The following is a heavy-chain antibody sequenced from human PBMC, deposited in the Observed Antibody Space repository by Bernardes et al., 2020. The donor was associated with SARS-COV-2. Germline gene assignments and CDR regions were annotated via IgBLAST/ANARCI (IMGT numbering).Heavy chain of an antibody. CDR2: ISSSSSTI. Sequence: GGSLRLSCAASGFTFSSYSMNWVRQAPGKGLEWVSYISSSSSTIYYADSVKGRFTISRDNAKNSLYLQMNSLRDEDTAVYYCARALRGVLRFLEWLLQFDYWGPGTLVTVSS. V-gene: IGHV3-48*02. D-gene: IGHD3-3*01. CDR1: GFTFSSYS. CDR3: ARALRGVLRFLEWLLQFDY. J-gene: IGHJ4*02.